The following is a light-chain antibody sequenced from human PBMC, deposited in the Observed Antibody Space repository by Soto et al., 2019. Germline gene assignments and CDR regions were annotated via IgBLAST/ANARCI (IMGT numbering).Light chain of an antibody. CDR1: SSNIGAHYD. Sequence: QSVLTQPPSVSGAPGQRVTISGTGSSSNIGAHYDVHWYQQLPGTAPKLLIYGNSNRPSGVPYRFSGSKSGTSASLAITGLQAEDEADYYCQSYDNSLSVYVFGTGTKVTVL. J-gene: IGLJ1*01. CDR2: GNS. V-gene: IGLV1-40*01. CDR3: QSYDNSLSVYV.